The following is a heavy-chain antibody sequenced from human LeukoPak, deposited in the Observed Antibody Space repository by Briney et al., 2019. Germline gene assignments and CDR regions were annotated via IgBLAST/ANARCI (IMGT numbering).Heavy chain of an antibody. CDR3: AREGLYLYYLDY. J-gene: IGHJ4*02. CDR1: GYTFTNYD. Sequence: ASVKVSCKASGYTFTNYDINWVRQVPGQGLEWMGWISAYNGNTNYAQKLQGRVTMTTETSTSTAYMELRSLRSDDTAVYYCAREGLYLYYLDYWGQGTLVTVSS. V-gene: IGHV1-18*01. D-gene: IGHD2-2*02. CDR2: ISAYNGNT.